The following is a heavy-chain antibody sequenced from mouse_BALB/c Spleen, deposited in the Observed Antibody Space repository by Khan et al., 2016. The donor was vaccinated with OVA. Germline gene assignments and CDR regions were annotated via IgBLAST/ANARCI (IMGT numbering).Heavy chain of an antibody. Sequence: QVQLKESGPGLVAPSQSLSSTYTVSGFSLSRYDIHWVRQPPGKGLEWLGVIWGGGGTDYNSTLKSRLSISKDNSKSQVFLKMNSLQTDDTAMYYCARAYYRYDGYYAMDYWGQGTSVTVSS. CDR3: ARAYYRYDGYYAMDY. CDR2: IWGGGGT. D-gene: IGHD2-14*01. V-gene: IGHV2-6-4*01. J-gene: IGHJ4*01. CDR1: GFSLSRYD.